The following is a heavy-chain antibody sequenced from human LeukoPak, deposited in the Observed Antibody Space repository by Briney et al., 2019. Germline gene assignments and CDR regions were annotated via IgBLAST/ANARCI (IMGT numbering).Heavy chain of an antibody. D-gene: IGHD1-26*01. Sequence: GRSLRLSCAASGFTFSSYAMHWVRQAPGKGLEWVAVISYDGSNKYYADSVKGRFTISRDNSKNTLYLQMNSLRAEDTAVYYCARDPRGTNGSYRLPFDYWGQGTLVTVSS. CDR2: ISYDGSNK. V-gene: IGHV3-30-3*01. CDR3: ARDPRGTNGSYRLPFDY. CDR1: GFTFSSYA. J-gene: IGHJ4*02.